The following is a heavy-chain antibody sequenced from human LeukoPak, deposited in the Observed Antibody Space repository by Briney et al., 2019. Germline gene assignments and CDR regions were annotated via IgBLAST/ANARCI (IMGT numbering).Heavy chain of an antibody. Sequence: GGSLRLSCAASGFPFSDYGMYWVRKAPGKGLEGVSAISGSGGSTYYADSVKGRFTISRDNSKNTLYLQMNSLRAEDTAVYYCAKDLWDSERRSGYYLNAFDIWGQGTMVTVSS. D-gene: IGHD3-22*01. CDR1: GFPFSDYG. V-gene: IGHV3-23*01. CDR2: ISGSGGST. CDR3: AKDLWDSERRSGYYLNAFDI. J-gene: IGHJ3*02.